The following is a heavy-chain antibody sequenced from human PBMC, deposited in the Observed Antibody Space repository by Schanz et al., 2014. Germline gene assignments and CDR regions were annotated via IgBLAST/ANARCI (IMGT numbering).Heavy chain of an antibody. CDR3: ARDGVDAAAGGNY. V-gene: IGHV1-46*03. Sequence: QVQLVQSGTEVKKPGASVKVSCKASGYTFTNFYIHWVRQAPGQGLEWVGIINPSEGGTTYAQKFQGRVTMTRDTSTSTVYVELSSLRSEDTAVYYCARDGVDAAAGGNYWGQGTLVTVS. J-gene: IGHJ4*02. D-gene: IGHD6-13*01. CDR2: INPSEGGT. CDR1: GYTFTNFY.